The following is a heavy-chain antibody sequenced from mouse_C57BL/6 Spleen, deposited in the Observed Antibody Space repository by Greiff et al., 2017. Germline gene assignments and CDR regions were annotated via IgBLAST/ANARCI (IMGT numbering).Heavy chain of an antibody. CDR2: IWSDGST. V-gene: IGHV2-6-1*01. CDR3: ARHRGDYDGYYYAMDY. D-gene: IGHD2-4*01. CDR1: GFSLTRYG. J-gene: IGHJ4*01. Sequence: QVQLKESGPGLVAPSQSLSITCTVSGFSLTRYGVPWVRQPPGKGLGWLVVIWSDGSTTYNSALKSRLSISKDNSKSQVFLKMNRLQTDDTAMYYCARHRGDYDGYYYAMDYWGQGTSVTVSS.